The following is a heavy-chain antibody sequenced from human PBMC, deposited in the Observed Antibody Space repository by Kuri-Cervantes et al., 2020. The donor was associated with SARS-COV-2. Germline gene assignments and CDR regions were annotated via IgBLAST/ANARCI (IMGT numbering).Heavy chain of an antibody. Sequence: GGSLRLSCAASGFTFSSYAMHWVRQAPGKGLEWVAVISYDGSNKYYADSVKGRFTISRDNSKNTLYLQVNSLRAEDTSVYYCAKDPGTMARGHYYYGMDVWGQGTTVTVSS. D-gene: IGHD3-10*01. CDR2: ISYDGSNK. CDR1: GFTFSSYA. V-gene: IGHV3-30-3*01. J-gene: IGHJ6*02. CDR3: AKDPGTMARGHYYYGMDV.